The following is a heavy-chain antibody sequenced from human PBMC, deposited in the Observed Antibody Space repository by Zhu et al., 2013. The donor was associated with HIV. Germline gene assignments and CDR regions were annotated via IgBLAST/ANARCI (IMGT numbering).Heavy chain of an antibody. D-gene: IGHD4-4*01. J-gene: IGHJ5*02. CDR3: ARSHDYSNYQGWFDP. V-gene: IGHV4-31*03. Sequence: QVQLQESGPGLVKPSQTLSLTCSVSGGSISSGGYYWSWIRQHPGKGLEWIGYIYYSGTTYYNPSLKSRITISVDTSKNQFSLKLSSVTAADTAVYYCARSHDYSNYQGWFDPWGPGNPGHRLL. CDR1: GGSISSGGYY. CDR2: IYYSGTT.